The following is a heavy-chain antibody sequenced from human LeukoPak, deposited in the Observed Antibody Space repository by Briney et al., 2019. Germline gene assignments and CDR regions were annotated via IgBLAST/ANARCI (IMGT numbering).Heavy chain of an antibody. CDR3: ARRTTPPRYYYYYMDV. Sequence: QPGGSLRLSCAASGFTFSSYWMSWVRQAPGKGLEWVANIKQDGSEKYYVDSVKGRFTISRDNAKNSLYLQMNSLRAEDTAVYYCARRTTPPRYYYYYMDVWGKGTTVTVSS. CDR2: IKQDGSEK. J-gene: IGHJ6*03. D-gene: IGHD2-15*01. CDR1: GFTFSSYW. V-gene: IGHV3-7*01.